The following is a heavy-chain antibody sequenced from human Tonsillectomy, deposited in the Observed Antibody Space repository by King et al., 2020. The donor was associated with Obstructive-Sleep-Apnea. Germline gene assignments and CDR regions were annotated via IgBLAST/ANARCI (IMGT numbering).Heavy chain of an antibody. D-gene: IGHD2-21*02. V-gene: IGHV3-33*01. CDR2: IGYDGSRK. Sequence: QLVQSGGGVVQPGRSLRLSCAASGFTFSSYGMHWVRQAPGKGLEWVAVIGYDGSRKYHADSVKGRFTISRDNFENTVYLEMNSLRAEDTAVYYCARVGKFCGGDCRYSGGLDYWGQGTLVTVSS. J-gene: IGHJ4*02. CDR1: GFTFSSYG. CDR3: ARVGKFCGGDCRYSGGLDY.